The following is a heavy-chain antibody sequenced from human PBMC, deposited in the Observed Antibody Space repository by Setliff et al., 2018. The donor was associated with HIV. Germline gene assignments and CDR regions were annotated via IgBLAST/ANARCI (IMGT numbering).Heavy chain of an antibody. CDR1: GFTVSSNY. CDR3: AGTTGVAFDI. J-gene: IGHJ3*02. Sequence: PGGSLRLSCAASGFTVSSNYMSWVRQAPGKGLEWVSVIYSGGSTYYADSVKGRFTISRDNSKNTQYRQMNSLRAEDRAVYYCAGTTGVAFDIWGQGKMVTVSS. CDR2: IYSGGST. D-gene: IGHD1-1*01. V-gene: IGHV3-53*01.